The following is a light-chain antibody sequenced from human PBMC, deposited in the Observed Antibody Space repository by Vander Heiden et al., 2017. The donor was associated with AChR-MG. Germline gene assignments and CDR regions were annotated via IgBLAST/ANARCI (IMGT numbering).Light chain of an antibody. Sequence: DIQMTQSPSSLSASVGDRVTITCQASQDISNYLNWYQQKPGKAPKLLIYDASNLETGVPSRFSGSGSGTDFTFTISSLQPEDIATYYCQQYDNLHTFGSGTKVDIK. CDR1: QDISNY. CDR2: DAS. V-gene: IGKV1-33*01. J-gene: IGKJ3*01. CDR3: QQYDNLHT.